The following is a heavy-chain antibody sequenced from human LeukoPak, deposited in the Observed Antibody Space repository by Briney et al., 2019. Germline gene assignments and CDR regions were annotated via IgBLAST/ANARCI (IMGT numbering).Heavy chain of an antibody. CDR2: ISAYNGNT. J-gene: IGHJ5*02. V-gene: IGHV1-18*01. D-gene: IGHD3-10*01. CDR3: ARDQAPLLWFGESPLNWFDP. CDR1: GYTFTSYG. Sequence: ASVKVSCKASGYTFTSYGISWVRQAPGQGLEWMGWISAYNGNTNYAQKPQGRVTMTTGTSTSTAYMELRSLRSDDTAVYYCARDQAPLLWFGESPLNWFDPWGQGTLVTVSS.